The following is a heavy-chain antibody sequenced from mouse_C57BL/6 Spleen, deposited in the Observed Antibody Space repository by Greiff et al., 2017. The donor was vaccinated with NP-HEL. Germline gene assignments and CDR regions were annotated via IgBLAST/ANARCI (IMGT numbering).Heavy chain of an antibody. CDR2: IDPETGGT. CDR1: GYTFTDYE. CDR3: TREGSNSSLFDD. D-gene: IGHD1-3*01. V-gene: IGHV1-15*01. J-gene: IGHJ2*01. Sequence: VHLVESGAELVRPGASVTLSCKASGYTFTDYEMHWVKQTPVHGLEWIGAIDPETGGTAYNQKFKGKAILTADKSSSTAYMELRSLTSEDSAVYYCTREGSNSSLFDDWGQGTTLTVSS.